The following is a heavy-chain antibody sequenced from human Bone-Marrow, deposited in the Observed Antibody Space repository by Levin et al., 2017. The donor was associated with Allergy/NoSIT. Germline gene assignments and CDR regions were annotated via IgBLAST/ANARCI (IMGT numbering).Heavy chain of an antibody. D-gene: IGHD6-13*01. J-gene: IGHJ4*02. CDR2: IRPTGDRT. Sequence: ETLSLTCAASGFTFSNSAMDWVRQAPGEGLQWVSAIRPTGDRTYYTDSVKGRFTISRDNSRNTVYLQMNNLRAEDTAKYYCAKETGGSGWYTVDYWGRGTLVTVS. CDR1: GFTFSNSA. CDR3: AKETGGSGWYTVDY. V-gene: IGHV3-23*01.